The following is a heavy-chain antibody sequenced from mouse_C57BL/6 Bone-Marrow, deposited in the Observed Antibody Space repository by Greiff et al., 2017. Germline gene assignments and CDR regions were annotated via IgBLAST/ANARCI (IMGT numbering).Heavy chain of an antibody. CDR1: GYTFTSYW. CDR3: AILGGSSSYYFDY. CDR2: IHPSDSDT. V-gene: IGHV1-74*01. J-gene: IGHJ2*01. Sequence: VKLQQPGAELVKPGASVKVSCKASGYTFTSYWMHWVKQRPGQGLEWIGRIHPSDSDTNYNQKFKGKATLTVDKSSSTAYMQLSSLTSEDSAVYYCAILGGSSSYYFDYWGKGTTLTVSS. D-gene: IGHD1-1*01.